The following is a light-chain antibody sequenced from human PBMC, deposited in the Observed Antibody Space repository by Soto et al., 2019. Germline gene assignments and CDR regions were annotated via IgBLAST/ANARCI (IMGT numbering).Light chain of an antibody. V-gene: IGKV3-20*01. J-gene: IGKJ2*01. Sequence: EIVLTQSPGTLSLSPGERATLSCRASQSVSSSYLAWYQQKPGQAPRLLIYGASSRAPGIPDRFRGSGSGTDLPLTISGLEPEDFAVYYCQQYGSSPPYTFGQGTKLEIK. CDR1: QSVSSSY. CDR3: QQYGSSPPYT. CDR2: GAS.